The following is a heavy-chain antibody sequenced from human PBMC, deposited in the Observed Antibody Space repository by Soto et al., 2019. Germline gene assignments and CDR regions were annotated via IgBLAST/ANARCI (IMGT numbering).Heavy chain of an antibody. Sequence: EEQLLESGGGLAQPGGSLRLSCAASGFVFSNYAMNWVRQVPGRGPEWVSGISGDTGNTFYADSVKGRFTIYRDTSTSTLHLKMNAVRVEDTAVYYCAKEFASKWYDSESSYGLHAMDLGGQGTMVIVSS. J-gene: IGHJ3*01. D-gene: IGHD3-10*01. CDR3: AKEFASKWYDSESSYGLHAMDL. CDR1: GFVFSNYA. V-gene: IGHV3-23*01. CDR2: ISGDTGNT.